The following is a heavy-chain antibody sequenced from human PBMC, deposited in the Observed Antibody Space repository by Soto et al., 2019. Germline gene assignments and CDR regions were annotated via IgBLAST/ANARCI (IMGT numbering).Heavy chain of an antibody. CDR2: ISASGGST. J-gene: IGHJ4*02. Sequence: GGSLRLSCTASGFTISNYGVSWVRQAPGKELEWVSLISASGGSTYYADSMKGRNSICSDHSKNTVYLKLTRLRAEETTVYYCAIHEEAAAPDFWGQGTQVTVSS. CDR3: AIHEEAAAPDF. V-gene: IGHV3-23*01. D-gene: IGHD6-13*01. CDR1: GFTISNYG.